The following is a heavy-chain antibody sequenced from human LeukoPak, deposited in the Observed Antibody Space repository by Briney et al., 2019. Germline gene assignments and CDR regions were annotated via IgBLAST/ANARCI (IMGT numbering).Heavy chain of an antibody. CDR3: ARVPRSYYYYYYMDV. CDR2: IYHSGST. CDR1: GGSISSSGYY. J-gene: IGHJ6*03. V-gene: IGHV4-30-2*01. Sequence: SQTLSLTCTVSGGSISSSGYYWSWIRQPPGKGLEWIGYIYHSGSTYYNPSLKSRVTISVDRSKNQFSLKLSSVTAADTAVYYCARVPRSYYYYYYMDVWGKGTTVTVSS.